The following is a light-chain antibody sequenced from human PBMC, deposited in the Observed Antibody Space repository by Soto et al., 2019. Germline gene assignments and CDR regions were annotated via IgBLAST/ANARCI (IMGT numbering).Light chain of an antibody. V-gene: IGKV3-20*01. CDR3: QQYGRSPWT. J-gene: IGKJ1*01. Sequence: SVLTQSPGTLSLSPGDRATLSCRASQSVSSSYLAWYQQKPGQAPGLLIYGASSRATGIPDRFSGSGSGTDFTLTISRLEPEDFAVYYCQQYGRSPWTFGQGTKVDTK. CDR2: GAS. CDR1: QSVSSSY.